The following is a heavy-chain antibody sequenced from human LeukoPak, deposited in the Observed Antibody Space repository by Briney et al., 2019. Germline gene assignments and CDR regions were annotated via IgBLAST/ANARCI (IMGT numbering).Heavy chain of an antibody. D-gene: IGHD4-23*01. J-gene: IGHJ1*01. CDR2: ISWNSDNI. Sequence: GGSLRLSCAPSGFTFDDYAMHWVRQAPGKGLEWVSGISWNSDNIGYADSVKGRFTISRDNAKNSLYLQMNSLRTEDTAFYYCAKGGGNSGYFQHWGQGTLVTVSS. CDR1: GFTFDDYA. CDR3: AKGGGNSGYFQH. V-gene: IGHV3-9*01.